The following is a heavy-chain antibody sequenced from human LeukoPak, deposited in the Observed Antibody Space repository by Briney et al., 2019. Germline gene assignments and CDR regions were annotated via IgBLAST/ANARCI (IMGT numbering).Heavy chain of an antibody. V-gene: IGHV3-21*01. CDR3: ARGGIASPGKTSLWD. Sequence: GGSLRLSCVASGLTFSSYNMNWVRQAPGKGLEWVSFISSSSNYIYYADSVKGRFTMSRDNAKNSLLLQMNSLRAEDTAVHYCARGGIASPGKTSLWDWGQGTLVTVSS. CDR1: GLTFSSYN. CDR2: ISSSSNYI. D-gene: IGHD6-13*01. J-gene: IGHJ4*02.